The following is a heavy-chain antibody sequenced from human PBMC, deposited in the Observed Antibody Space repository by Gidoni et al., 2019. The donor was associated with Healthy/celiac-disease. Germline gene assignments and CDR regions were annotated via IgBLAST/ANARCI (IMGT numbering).Heavy chain of an antibody. CDR3: ARGDDILTGYYFDY. J-gene: IGHJ4*02. Sequence: QVQLVESGGGVVQPGRSLRLSCAASGFTFSSYAMHWVRQAPGKGLEWVAVISYDGSNKYYADSVNGRFTISRDNSKNTLYLQMNSLRAEDTAVYYCARGDDILTGYYFDYWGQGTLVTVSS. CDR2: ISYDGSNK. D-gene: IGHD3-9*01. V-gene: IGHV3-30-3*01. CDR1: GFTFSSYA.